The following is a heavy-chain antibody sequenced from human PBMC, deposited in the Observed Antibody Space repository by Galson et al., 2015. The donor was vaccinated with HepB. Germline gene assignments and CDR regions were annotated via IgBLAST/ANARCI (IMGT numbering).Heavy chain of an antibody. D-gene: IGHD5-18*01. CDR3: GGGHSYGPMPY. CDR1: GFTVSTNY. V-gene: IGHV3-53*01. CDR2: IYSGGTT. J-gene: IGHJ4*02. Sequence: SLRLSCAASGFTVSTNYMTWVRQAPGKGLEWVSIIYSGGTTYYAGSVKGRFTISRDNSKNTLHLQMNSLRADDTAVYYCGGGHSYGPMPYWGQGTLVTVSS.